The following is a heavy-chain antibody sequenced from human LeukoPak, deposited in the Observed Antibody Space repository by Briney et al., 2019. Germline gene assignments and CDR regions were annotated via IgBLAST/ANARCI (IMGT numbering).Heavy chain of an antibody. CDR2: ISSSSSTI. CDR1: GFTFRSYS. D-gene: IGHD3-22*01. J-gene: IGHJ4*02. Sequence: GGSLRLSCAASGFTFRSYSMNWVRQAPGKGLEWASYISSSSSTIYYADSVKGRFTISRDNAKNSLYLQMNSLRAEDTAVYYCTRGLYYDSSGYSLFDYWGQGTLVTVSS. V-gene: IGHV3-48*04. CDR3: TRGLYYDSSGYSLFDY.